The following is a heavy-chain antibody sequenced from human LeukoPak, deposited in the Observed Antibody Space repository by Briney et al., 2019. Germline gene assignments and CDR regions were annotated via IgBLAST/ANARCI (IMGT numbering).Heavy chain of an antibody. V-gene: IGHV4-59*01. Sequence: PSETLSLTCTVSGGSISSYYWSWIRQPPGKGLEWIGYIYYSRSTNYNPSLKSRVIISVDTSKNQFSLKLSSVTAADTAVYYCARVEEGYGSGRRENYYYYYMDVWGKGTTVTISS. J-gene: IGHJ6*03. CDR1: GGSISSYY. CDR2: IYYSRST. CDR3: ARVEEGYGSGRRENYYYYYMDV. D-gene: IGHD3-10*01.